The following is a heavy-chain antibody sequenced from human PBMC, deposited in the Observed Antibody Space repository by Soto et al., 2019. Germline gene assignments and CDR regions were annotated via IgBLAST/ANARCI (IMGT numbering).Heavy chain of an antibody. CDR1: GGSISSGVYY. D-gene: IGHD3-22*01. Sequence: QVQLQESGPGLVKPSQTLSLSCTVSGGSISSGVYYWSWIRHHPGKGLEWIGYIYYSGSTYYNPSRKIRVTISVYTSKNQFHLTLHSVTAAYTSAYYCARVFYGTSGYPPGYFDPWRRGTLVTFSS. J-gene: IGHJ2*01. CDR2: IYYSGST. V-gene: IGHV4-31*03. CDR3: ARVFYGTSGYPPGYFDP.